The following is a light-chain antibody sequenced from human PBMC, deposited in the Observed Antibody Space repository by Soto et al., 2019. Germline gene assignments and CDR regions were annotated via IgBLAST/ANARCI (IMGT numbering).Light chain of an antibody. CDR2: EVS. V-gene: IGLV2-14*01. CDR3: SSYTSSSTPYV. CDR1: SSDVGGYNY. Sequence: QSALTQPASVSGSPGQSITISCTGTSSDVGGYNYVSWYQQHPGKAPNLMIYEVSNRPSGVSSRFSGSKSGNTATLTISGLQSEDEADYYCSSYTSSSTPYVFGTGTKVT. J-gene: IGLJ1*01.